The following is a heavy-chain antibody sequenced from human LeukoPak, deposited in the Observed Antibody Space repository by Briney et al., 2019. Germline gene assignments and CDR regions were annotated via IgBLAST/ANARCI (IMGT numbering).Heavy chain of an antibody. Sequence: GRSLRLSCAASGFIFNNYGLIWVRQAPGKGLEWVSAISNDGGGTQYADFVEGRFTISRDNSKNTPFLQMSSLRAEDTALYYCAKGSSGYFADLWGQGTLVTVSS. J-gene: IGHJ5*02. D-gene: IGHD3-22*01. CDR1: GFIFNNYG. CDR3: AKGSSGYFADL. CDR2: ISNDGGGT. V-gene: IGHV3-23*01.